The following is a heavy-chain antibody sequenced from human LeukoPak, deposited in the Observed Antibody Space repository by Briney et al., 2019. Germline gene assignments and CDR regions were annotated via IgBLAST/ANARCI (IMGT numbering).Heavy chain of an antibody. Sequence: ASVKVSCKASGYTFTSYYMHWVRQAPGQGLEWMGIINPSGGSTSYAQKFRGRVTMTRDTSTSTVYMELSSLRSEDTAVYYCARVKNYDILTGYFSLDYWGQGTLVTVSS. D-gene: IGHD3-9*01. CDR3: ARVKNYDILTGYFSLDY. V-gene: IGHV1-46*01. CDR1: GYTFTSYY. J-gene: IGHJ4*02. CDR2: INPSGGST.